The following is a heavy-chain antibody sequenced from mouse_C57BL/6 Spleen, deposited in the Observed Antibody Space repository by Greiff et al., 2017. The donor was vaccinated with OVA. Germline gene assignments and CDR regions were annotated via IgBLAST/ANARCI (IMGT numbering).Heavy chain of an antibody. CDR1: GYAFSSYW. CDR3: ARSRAYDYDGFAY. J-gene: IGHJ3*01. Sequence: VQLQQSGAELVKPGASVKISCKASGYAFSSYWMNWVKQRPGKGLEWIGQIYPGDGDTNYNGKFKGKATLTADKSSSTAYMQLSSLTSEDSAVYFCARSRAYDYDGFAYWGQGTLVTVSA. CDR2: IYPGDGDT. V-gene: IGHV1-80*01. D-gene: IGHD2-4*01.